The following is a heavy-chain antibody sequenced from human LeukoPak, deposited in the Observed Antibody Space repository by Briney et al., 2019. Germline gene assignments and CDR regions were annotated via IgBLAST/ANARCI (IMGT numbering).Heavy chain of an antibody. CDR2: INSDGNII. Sequence: GESLRLSSAAYGFTFSTYWMHWVSQVQGKGLVWVSRINSDGNIITYADSVKGRFTISRDNTRNMVYLQMKSLRVEDTAVYYCVAGMGNYWGQGALVPV. CDR1: GFTFSTYW. CDR3: VAGMGNY. V-gene: IGHV3-74*01. J-gene: IGHJ4*02. D-gene: IGHD6-13*01.